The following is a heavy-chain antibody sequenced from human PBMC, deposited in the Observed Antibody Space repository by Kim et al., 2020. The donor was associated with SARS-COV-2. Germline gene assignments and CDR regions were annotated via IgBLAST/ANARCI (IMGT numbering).Heavy chain of an antibody. J-gene: IGHJ5*02. Sequence: SETLSLTCTVSGGSISSYYWSWIRQPPGKGLEWIGYIYYSGSTNYNPSLKSRVTISVDTSKNQFSLKLSSVTAADTAVYYCARGAPRDGRYFGWSNRYNWFDPWGQGTLVTVSS. CDR3: ARGAPRDGRYFGWSNRYNWFDP. V-gene: IGHV4-59*01. CDR2: IYYSGST. CDR1: GGSISSYY. D-gene: IGHD3-9*01.